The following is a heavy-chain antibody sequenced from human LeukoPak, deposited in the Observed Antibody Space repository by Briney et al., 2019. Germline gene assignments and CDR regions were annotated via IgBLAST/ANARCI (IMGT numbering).Heavy chain of an antibody. Sequence: GASVKVSCKASGYTFTGYYMDWVRQAPGQGLEWMGWINPNSGGTNYAQKFQGRVTMTRDTSISTAYMELSRLRSDDTAVYYCARGNYDFWSGYLNFDYWGQGTLVTVSS. CDR1: GYTFTGYY. V-gene: IGHV1-2*02. CDR3: ARGNYDFWSGYLNFDY. J-gene: IGHJ4*02. D-gene: IGHD3-3*01. CDR2: INPNSGGT.